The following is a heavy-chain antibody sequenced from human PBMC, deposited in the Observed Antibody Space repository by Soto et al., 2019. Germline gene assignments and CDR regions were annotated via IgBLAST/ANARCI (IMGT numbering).Heavy chain of an antibody. Sequence: ETLSLTCIVSGGSVSSSNWWSCVRQAPGKGLEWIGEIYHSGSTTYNPSLKSRATISVDKSENQFSLRLKSVTAADTAVYYCASVGSDYDNSGYYLPWGPGTLVTVSS. CDR3: ASVGSDYDNSGYYLP. CDR2: IYHSGST. J-gene: IGHJ5*02. D-gene: IGHD3-22*01. CDR1: GGSVSSSNW. V-gene: IGHV4-4*02.